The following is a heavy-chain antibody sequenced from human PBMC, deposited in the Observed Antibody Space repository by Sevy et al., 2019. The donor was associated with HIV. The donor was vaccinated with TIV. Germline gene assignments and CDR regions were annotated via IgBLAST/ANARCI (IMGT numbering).Heavy chain of an antibody. V-gene: IGHV4-31*03. Sequence: SETLSLTCTVSGGSIRSGGYYWAWIRQHPGKGLEWIGFIYYSGITYYNPSLKSRLTISIDTSENEFSLRLTSVTAADTAMYYCAREAGYNFGFDSWGQGTLVTVSS. CDR3: AREAGYNFGFDS. J-gene: IGHJ4*02. CDR2: IYYSGIT. D-gene: IGHD5-18*01. CDR1: GGSIRSGGYY.